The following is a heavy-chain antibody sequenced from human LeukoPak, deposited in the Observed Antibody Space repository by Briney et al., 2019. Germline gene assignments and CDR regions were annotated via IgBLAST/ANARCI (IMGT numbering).Heavy chain of an antibody. Sequence: ASVKVSCKASGYTFTSYGISWVRQAPGQGLEWMGWISAYNGNTHYAQNLQGRVTMTTDTSTSTAYMELRSLRSDDTAVYYCARGLEWLTRRHTWFDPWGQGTLVTVSS. CDR1: GYTFTSYG. J-gene: IGHJ5*02. CDR2: ISAYNGNT. D-gene: IGHD3-3*01. V-gene: IGHV1-18*01. CDR3: ARGLEWLTRRHTWFDP.